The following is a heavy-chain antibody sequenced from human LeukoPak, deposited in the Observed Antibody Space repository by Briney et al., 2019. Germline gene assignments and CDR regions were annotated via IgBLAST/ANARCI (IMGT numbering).Heavy chain of an antibody. D-gene: IGHD3-9*01. J-gene: IGHJ6*03. CDR3: AKLAYYDILTGYRVYYYYYMDV. CDR2: IKQDGSEK. V-gene: IGHV3-7*01. Sequence: GGSLRLSCAASGFTFNNYWMSWVRQAPGKGLEWVANIKQDGSEKYYVDSVKGRFTISRDNAKNSLYLQMNSLRAEDTAVYYCAKLAYYDILTGYRVYYYYYMDVWGKGTTVTISS. CDR1: GFTFNNYW.